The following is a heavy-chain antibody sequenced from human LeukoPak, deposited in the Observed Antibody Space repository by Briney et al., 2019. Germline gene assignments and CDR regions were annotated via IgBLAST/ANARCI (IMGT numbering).Heavy chain of an antibody. CDR3: ARFMSGWYSDY. Sequence: SETLSLTCAVYGGSFSGYYWSWIRQPPGKGLEWIEEINHSGSTNYNPSLKRRVAISVDTSKSQFSLKLSSVTAADTAVYYCARFMSGWYSDYWGQGALVTVSS. CDR1: GGSFSGYY. CDR2: INHSGST. J-gene: IGHJ4*02. V-gene: IGHV4-34*01. D-gene: IGHD6-19*01.